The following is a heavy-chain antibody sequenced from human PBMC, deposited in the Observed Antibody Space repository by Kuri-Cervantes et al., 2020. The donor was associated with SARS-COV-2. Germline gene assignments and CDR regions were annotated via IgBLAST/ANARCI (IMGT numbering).Heavy chain of an antibody. Sequence: GSLRLSCSISGDSITSYYWSWIRQPPGKGLEWIGYVSHSGNTNYNPSLKSRVIISVDTSKKQVSLRMTSVTPADTGVYYCARDEGYQLLLRYWGQGALVTVSS. J-gene: IGHJ4*02. CDR2: VSHSGNT. D-gene: IGHD2-2*01. V-gene: IGHV4-59*01. CDR3: ARDEGYQLLLRY. CDR1: GDSITSYY.